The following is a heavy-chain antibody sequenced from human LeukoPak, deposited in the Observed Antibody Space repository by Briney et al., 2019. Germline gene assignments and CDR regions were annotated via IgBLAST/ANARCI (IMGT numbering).Heavy chain of an antibody. D-gene: IGHD5-24*01. V-gene: IGHV4-34*01. J-gene: IGHJ4*02. Sequence: SETLSLTCIVSGGSISSYYWSWIRQPPGKGLEWIGEINHSGSTNYNPSLKSRVTISVDTSKNQFSLKLSSVTAADAAVYYCARHRREMATKYFDYWGQGTLVTVSS. CDR1: GGSISSYY. CDR3: ARHRREMATKYFDY. CDR2: INHSGST.